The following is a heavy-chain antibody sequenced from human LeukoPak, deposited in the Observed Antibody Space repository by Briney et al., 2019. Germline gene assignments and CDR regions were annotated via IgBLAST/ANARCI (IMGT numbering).Heavy chain of an antibody. Sequence: GGSLRPSCAASGLTFSSYAMSWVRQAPGKGLEWVSAISGSGGSTYYADSVKGRFTISRDNSRNTLYLQMNSPRAEDTAVYYCAILPGYTSGWYEVNYWGQGTLVTVSS. V-gene: IGHV3-23*01. CDR3: AILPGYTSGWYEVNY. CDR1: GLTFSSYA. J-gene: IGHJ4*02. CDR2: ISGSGGST. D-gene: IGHD6-13*01.